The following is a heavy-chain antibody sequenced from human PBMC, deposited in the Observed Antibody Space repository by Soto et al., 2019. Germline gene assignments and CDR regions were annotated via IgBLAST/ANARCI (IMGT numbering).Heavy chain of an antibody. CDR3: ARMSGTYYVPDY. CDR1: NASITSSGYY. J-gene: IGHJ4*02. V-gene: IGHV4-31*03. CDR2: IYHSGST. Sequence: VQLHESGPRLVEASQTLSLTCTVSNASITSSGYYWSWVRQPPGKRLEWIGYIYHSGSTFHSPSLQSRLTMSVATSKNQFSLTLRSVTAADTAVYHCARMSGTYYVPDYWGQGTLVTVSS. D-gene: IGHD1-26*01.